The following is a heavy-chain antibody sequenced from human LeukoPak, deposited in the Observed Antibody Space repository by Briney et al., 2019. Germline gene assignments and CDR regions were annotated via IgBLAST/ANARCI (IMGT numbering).Heavy chain of an antibody. Sequence: GGSLRLSCAASEFTFSNFAMSWVRQAPGKGLEWVSGISGRGDSTYYADSVKGRVTISRDNSKNTLYLQMNSLSAEDTAVYYCARPPTVTQTFDYWGQGTLVTVSS. CDR3: ARPPTVTQTFDY. CDR2: ISGRGDST. D-gene: IGHD4-17*01. CDR1: EFTFSNFA. J-gene: IGHJ4*02. V-gene: IGHV3-23*01.